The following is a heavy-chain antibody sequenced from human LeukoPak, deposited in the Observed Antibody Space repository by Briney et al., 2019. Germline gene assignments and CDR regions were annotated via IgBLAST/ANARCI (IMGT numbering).Heavy chain of an antibody. V-gene: IGHV3-23*01. CDR1: GFTFSSYG. CDR3: AKDSPETYYYGSGSYFGGALELYFDY. D-gene: IGHD3-10*01. CDR2: ISGSGGST. J-gene: IGHJ4*02. Sequence: QPGGSLRLSCAASGFTFSSYGMSWVRQAPGKGLEWVSAISGSGGSTYYADSVKGRFTISRDNSKNTLYLQMSSLRAEDTAVYYCAKDSPETYYYGSGSYFGGALELYFDYWGQGTLVTVSS.